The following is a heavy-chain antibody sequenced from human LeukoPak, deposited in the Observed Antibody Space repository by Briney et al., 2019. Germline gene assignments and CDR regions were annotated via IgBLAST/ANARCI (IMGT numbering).Heavy chain of an antibody. CDR2: ISAYNGNT. CDR1: GYTFTSYG. J-gene: IGHJ6*02. Sequence: GASVKLSCKASGYTFTSYGISWVRQAPGQGLEWMGWISAYNGNTNYAQKLQGRVTMTTNTSTSTAYMELRSLRSDDTAVYYCARDPLQSYYYYYGMDVWGQGTTVTVPS. V-gene: IGHV1-18*01. D-gene: IGHD4-11*01. CDR3: ARDPLQSYYYYYGMDV.